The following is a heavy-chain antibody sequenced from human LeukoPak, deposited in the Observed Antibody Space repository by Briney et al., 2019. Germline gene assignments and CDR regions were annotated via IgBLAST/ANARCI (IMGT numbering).Heavy chain of an antibody. CDR1: GFTFSDYY. CDR2: IYSGGST. Sequence: GGSLRLSCAASGFTFSDYYMSWIRQAPGKGLEWASVIYSGGSTYYADSVKGRFTISRDNSKNTLYLQMKSLRAEDTAVYYCARGQIGGYGTGTFDYWGQGTLVTVSS. J-gene: IGHJ4*02. D-gene: IGHD5-18*01. V-gene: IGHV3-53*01. CDR3: ARGQIGGYGTGTFDY.